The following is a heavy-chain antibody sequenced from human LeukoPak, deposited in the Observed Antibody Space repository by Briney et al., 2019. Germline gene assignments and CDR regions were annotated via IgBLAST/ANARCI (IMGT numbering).Heavy chain of an antibody. J-gene: IGHJ4*02. V-gene: IGHV4-34*01. CDR1: GGSFSGYY. CDR3: ARSRLHPIIFDY. D-gene: IGHD5-24*01. CDR2: INHSGST. Sequence: SETLSLICVVYGGSFSGYYWSWIRQPPGKGLEWIGEINHSGSTNYNPSLKGRVIISVDTSKNQFSLKLTSVTAADTAVYYCARSRLHPIIFDYWGQGTLVTVSS.